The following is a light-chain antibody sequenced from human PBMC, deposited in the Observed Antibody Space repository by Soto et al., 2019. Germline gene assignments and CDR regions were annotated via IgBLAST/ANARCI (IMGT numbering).Light chain of an antibody. Sequence: EIVMTQSPATLSVSPGERATLSCRASQSVSSILAWYQQKPGQAPRLLIYGASTRATGIPARFSGSGSGTEFTLTISSLQSEDFAVYYCQQNNNWHPWTFGQGTKVEIK. CDR2: GAS. CDR1: QSVSSI. J-gene: IGKJ1*01. V-gene: IGKV3-15*01. CDR3: QQNNNWHPWT.